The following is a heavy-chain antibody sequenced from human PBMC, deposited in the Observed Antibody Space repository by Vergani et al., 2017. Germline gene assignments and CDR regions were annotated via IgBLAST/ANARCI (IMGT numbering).Heavy chain of an antibody. V-gene: IGHV4-61*01. D-gene: IGHD7-27*01. CDR3: ARRALTGDLDY. J-gene: IGHJ4*02. Sequence: QVQLQESGPGLVKPSETLSLTCTVSGGSVSSGSYYWSWIRQPPGKGLEWIGYIYYSGSTNYNPSLKSRVTISVDTSKNQFSLKLSSVTAADTAVYYCARRALTGDLDYWGQGTLVTVSS. CDR2: IYYSGST. CDR1: GGSVSSGSYY.